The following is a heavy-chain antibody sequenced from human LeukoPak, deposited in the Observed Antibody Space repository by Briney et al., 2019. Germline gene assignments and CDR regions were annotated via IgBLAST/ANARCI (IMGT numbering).Heavy chain of an antibody. CDR3: AKSREWLVLGSIDY. J-gene: IGHJ4*02. Sequence: GGSLRLSCAASGFTFSSYAMSWVRQAPGNGLEWVSAISGSGGSTYYADSVKGRFTISRDNSKNTLYLQMNSLRAEDTAVYYCAKSREWLVLGSIDYWGQGTLVTVSS. CDR1: GFTFSSYA. CDR2: ISGSGGST. D-gene: IGHD6-19*01. V-gene: IGHV3-23*01.